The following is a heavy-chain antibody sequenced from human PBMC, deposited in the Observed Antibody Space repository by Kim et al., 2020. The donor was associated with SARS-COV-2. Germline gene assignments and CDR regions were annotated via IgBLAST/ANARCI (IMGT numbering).Heavy chain of an antibody. CDR3: ARGIAVAGTYYYYYGMDV. Sequence: SGPTLVNPTETLTLTCTVSGFSLSNARMGVSWIRQPPGKALEWLAHIFSNDEKSYSTSLKSRLTISKDTSKSQVVLTMTNMDPVDTATYYCARGIAVAGTYYYYYGMDVWGQGTTVTVSS. J-gene: IGHJ6*02. D-gene: IGHD6-19*01. V-gene: IGHV2-26*01. CDR2: IFSNDEK. CDR1: GFSLSNARMG.